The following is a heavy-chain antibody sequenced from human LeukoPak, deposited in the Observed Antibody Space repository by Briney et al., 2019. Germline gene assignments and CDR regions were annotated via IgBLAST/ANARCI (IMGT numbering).Heavy chain of an antibody. V-gene: IGHV3-7*05. CDR1: GFTFSNYW. CDR2: IQQDGGQK. CDR3: AKASNPWLQLS. D-gene: IGHD5-24*01. Sequence: PGGSLRLSCAASGFTFSNYWMIWVRQAPGKGLEWVANIQQDGGQKRYADSVRGRFTVSRDNAQTSLYLHMNSLRAEDTAVYYCAKASNPWLQLSWGQGTLVTASS. J-gene: IGHJ4*02.